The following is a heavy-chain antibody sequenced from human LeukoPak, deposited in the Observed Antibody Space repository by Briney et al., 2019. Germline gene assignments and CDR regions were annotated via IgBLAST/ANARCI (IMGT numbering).Heavy chain of an antibody. CDR2: ISSSSGTI. CDR3: ARQWLGVWDY. D-gene: IGHD6-19*01. J-gene: IGHJ4*02. CDR1: RFTFSSYS. Sequence: SGGSLRLSCAASRFTFSSYSMNWVRQAPGKGLEWVSHISSSSGTIYYADSVKGRFTISRDNAKNSLFLQMNSLRAEDTAVYYCARQWLGVWDYWGQGTLVTVSS. V-gene: IGHV3-48*01.